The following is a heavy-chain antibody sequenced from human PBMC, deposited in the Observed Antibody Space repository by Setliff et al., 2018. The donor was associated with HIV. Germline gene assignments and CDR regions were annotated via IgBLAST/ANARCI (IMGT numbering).Heavy chain of an antibody. CDR3: ARDSSFNMDV. CDR1: GYTFTSYG. V-gene: IGHV1-18*01. J-gene: IGHJ6*03. Sequence: ASVKVSCKASGYTFTSYGISWVRQAPGQGLECMGWISEYNGDTKYAQKLQGRVTMTKDTSTSTAYMELRRLRSDDTSVYYCARDSSFNMDVWGKGTTVTVSS. CDR2: ISEYNGDT.